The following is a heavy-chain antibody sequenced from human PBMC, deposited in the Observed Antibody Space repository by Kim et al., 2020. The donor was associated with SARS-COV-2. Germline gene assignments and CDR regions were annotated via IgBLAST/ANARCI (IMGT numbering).Heavy chain of an antibody. Sequence: GRFTISRDNAKNSLYLQMNSLRAEDTAVYYCARDGGTMVRGVIANSLFDYWGQGTLVTVSS. D-gene: IGHD3-10*01. V-gene: IGHV3-11*06. CDR3: ARDGGTMVRGVIANSLFDY. J-gene: IGHJ4*02.